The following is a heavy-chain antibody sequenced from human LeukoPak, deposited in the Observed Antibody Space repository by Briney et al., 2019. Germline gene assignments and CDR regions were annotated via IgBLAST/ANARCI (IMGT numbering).Heavy chain of an antibody. D-gene: IGHD7-27*01. CDR2: INPNSGAT. CDR3: ARSHITVDDTFDI. V-gene: IGHV1-2*02. Sequence: GASVKVSCKTSGYTFIDFYIHWVRQAPGQGLEWLGWINPNSGATKDSQKFQGRVTMTRDTPISTVYMELSRLTSDDTAVFFCARSHITVDDTFDIWGQGTMVIVSS. CDR1: GYTFIDFY. J-gene: IGHJ3*02.